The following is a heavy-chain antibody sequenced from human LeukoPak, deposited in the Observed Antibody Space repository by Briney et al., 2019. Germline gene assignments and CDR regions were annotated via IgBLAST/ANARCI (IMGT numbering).Heavy chain of an antibody. V-gene: IGHV3-53*01. CDR2: FYVGGAT. J-gene: IGHJ4*02. Sequence: PGGSLRLSCAVSGFSVTNNYMSWVRQAPGKGLEWVSVFYVGGATYYADSVKGRFTISRDNSENTLYLQMNSLRDEDTAVYYCARDSRYSLDYWGQGTLVTVSS. CDR3: ARDSRYSLDY. CDR1: GFSVTNNY. D-gene: IGHD5-18*01.